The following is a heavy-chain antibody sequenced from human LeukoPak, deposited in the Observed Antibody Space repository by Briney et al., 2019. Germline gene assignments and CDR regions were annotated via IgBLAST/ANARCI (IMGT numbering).Heavy chain of an antibody. CDR2: ISFSSSTK. D-gene: IGHD1-26*01. CDR1: GFTFSSYS. J-gene: IGHJ4*02. V-gene: IGHV3-48*01. CDR3: ARVGEWELTYK. Sequence: TGGSLRLSCVASGFTFSSYSTNWVRQAPGKGLEWVSYISFSSSTKYYADSVKGRFTISRDNAKNSLYLQMNSLRAEDTAVYYCARVGEWELTYKWGQGTLVTVSS.